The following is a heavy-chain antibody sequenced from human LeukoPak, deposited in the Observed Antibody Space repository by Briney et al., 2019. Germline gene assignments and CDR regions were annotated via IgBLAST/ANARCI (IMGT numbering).Heavy chain of an antibody. CDR1: GFTFSSYA. Sequence: GGSLRLSCAASGFTFSSYAMSWVRQAPGKGLEWVSAISGSGGSTYYADSVKGRFTISRDNSKNTLYPQMNSLRAEDTAVYYCAKDWARYCSGGSCLRGSYFDYWGQGTLVTVSS. J-gene: IGHJ4*02. V-gene: IGHV3-23*01. CDR2: ISGSGGST. CDR3: AKDWARYCSGGSCLRGSYFDY. D-gene: IGHD2-15*01.